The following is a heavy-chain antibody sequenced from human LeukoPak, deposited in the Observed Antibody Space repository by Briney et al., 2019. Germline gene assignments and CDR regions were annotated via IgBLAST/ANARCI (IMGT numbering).Heavy chain of an antibody. CDR1: GFTFSSCA. V-gene: IGHV3-23*01. D-gene: IGHD6-6*01. Sequence: GGSLRLSCAASGFTFSSCAMSWVRQAPGKGLEWVSAISGSGGSTYYADSVKGRFTISRDNSKNTLYLQMNSLRAEDTAVYYCAKDSLAARPPPPFDYWGQGTLVTVSS. J-gene: IGHJ4*02. CDR3: AKDSLAARPPPPFDY. CDR2: ISGSGGST.